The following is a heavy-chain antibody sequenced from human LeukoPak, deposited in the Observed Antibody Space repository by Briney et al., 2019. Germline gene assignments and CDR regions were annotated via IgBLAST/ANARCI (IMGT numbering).Heavy chain of an antibody. D-gene: IGHD7-27*01. J-gene: IGHJ4*02. V-gene: IGHV4-31*03. Sequence: SQTLSLTCTVSGGSISSGGYYWSWIRQHPGKGLEWIGYIYYSGSTYYNPSLKSRVTISVDTSKNQFSLKLRSETTAVTYVYYCARNSANWDQTGDYWGQGTLVTVSS. CDR3: ARNSANWDQTGDY. CDR2: IYYSGST. CDR1: GGSISSGGYY.